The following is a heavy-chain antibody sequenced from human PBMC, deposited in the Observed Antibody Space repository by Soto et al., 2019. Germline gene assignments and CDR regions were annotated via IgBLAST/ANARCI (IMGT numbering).Heavy chain of an antibody. J-gene: IGHJ4*02. CDR2: IIPIFGTA. CDR3: ARYSYGYSYFDY. CDR1: GGTFSSYA. Sequence: QVQLVQSGAEVKKPGSSVTVSCKASGGTFSSYAISWVRQAPGQGLEWMGGIIPIFGTANYAQKFQGRVTITADEYTSTAYMELSSLRSEDAAVYYCARYSYGYSYFDYWGQGTLVTVSS. D-gene: IGHD5-18*01. V-gene: IGHV1-69*12.